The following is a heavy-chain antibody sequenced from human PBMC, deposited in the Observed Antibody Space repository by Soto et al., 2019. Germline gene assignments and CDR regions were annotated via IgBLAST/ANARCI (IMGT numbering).Heavy chain of an antibody. J-gene: IGHJ6*02. CDR2: IIPIFGTA. CDR3: ARDNFVYYDSSGYSESYGMDV. V-gene: IGHV1-69*13. D-gene: IGHD3-22*01. Sequence: SVKVSCKASGGPFSSYAISWVRQAPGQGLEWMGGIIPIFGTANYAQKFQGRVTITADESTSTAYMELSSLRSEDTAVYYCARDNFVYYDSSGYSESYGMDVWGQGTTVTVSS. CDR1: GGPFSSYA.